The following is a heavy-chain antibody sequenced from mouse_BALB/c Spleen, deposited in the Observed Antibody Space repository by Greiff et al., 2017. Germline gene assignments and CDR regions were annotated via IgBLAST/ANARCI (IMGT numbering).Heavy chain of an antibody. Sequence: VQLQQSGAELVRPGASVTLSCKASGYTFTDYEMHWVKQTPVHGLEWIGAIDPETGGTAYNQKFKGKATLTADKSSSTAYMELRSLTSEDSAVYYCTRRSMITTRESMDYWGQGTSGTVSS. J-gene: IGHJ4*01. CDR3: TRRSMITTRESMDY. CDR1: GYTFTDYE. V-gene: IGHV1-15*01. CDR2: IDPETGGT. D-gene: IGHD2-4*01.